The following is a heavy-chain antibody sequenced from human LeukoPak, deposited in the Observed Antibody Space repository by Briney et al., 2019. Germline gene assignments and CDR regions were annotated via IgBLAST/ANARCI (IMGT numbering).Heavy chain of an antibody. CDR3: ARDQGQGVDFFDF. J-gene: IGHJ4*02. Sequence: GSLRLSCAASGFTFDDYGMNRVRQIPGKGLEWVSGINWSGVITDYADSVRGRFTISRDNAKSSLYLQMNSLRAEDTALYYCARDQGQGVDFFDFWGQGVLVTVSS. CDR1: GFTFDDYG. CDR2: INWSGVIT. V-gene: IGHV3-20*04. D-gene: IGHD2-15*01.